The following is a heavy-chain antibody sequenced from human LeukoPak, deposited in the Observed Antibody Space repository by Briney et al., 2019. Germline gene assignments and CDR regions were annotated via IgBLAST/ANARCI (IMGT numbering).Heavy chain of an antibody. V-gene: IGHV3-30*04. J-gene: IGHJ4*02. CDR2: ISYDGSNK. CDR3: AKPYDSGTFPPGY. CDR1: GFTFSSYA. Sequence: GGSLRLSCAASGFTFSSYAMHWVRQAPGKGLEWVAVISYDGSNKYYADSAKGRFTISRDNSKNTLYLQMNSLRAEDTAVYYCAKPYDSGTFPPGYWGQGTLVTVSS. D-gene: IGHD3-10*01.